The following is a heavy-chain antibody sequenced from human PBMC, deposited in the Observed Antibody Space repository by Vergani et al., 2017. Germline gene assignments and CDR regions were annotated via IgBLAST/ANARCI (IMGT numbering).Heavy chain of an antibody. CDR1: GFLFSTCW. Sequence: EVQLVESGGGLVQPGGSLRLSCEASGFLFSTCWMNWVRQAPGKGLEWVANIRQDGGEEYCVDSVKGRFTISRDNAKNSLYLQMNNLRVEGTAVYYCARVGYSNSWSLDYWGQGTLVTVSS. J-gene: IGHJ4*02. V-gene: IGHV3-7*01. CDR2: IRQDGGEE. CDR3: ARVGYSNSWSLDY. D-gene: IGHD6-13*01.